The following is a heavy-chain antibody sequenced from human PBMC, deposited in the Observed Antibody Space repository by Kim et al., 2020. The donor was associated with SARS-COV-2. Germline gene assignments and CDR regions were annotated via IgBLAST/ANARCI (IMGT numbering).Heavy chain of an antibody. V-gene: IGHV1-69*13. Sequence: SVKVSCKAAGYTFTSYAMSWVRQAPGQGLEWMGGIITNSGTATYAQKFQGRVAITADDSTSTAYLQLSSLRSEDTAVYYCARVQEYYYDRSGFSYNWVDPWGEGTLVTVSS. CDR3: ARVQEYYYDRSGFSYNWVDP. CDR1: GYTFTSYA. J-gene: IGHJ5*02. D-gene: IGHD3-22*01. CDR2: IITNSGTA.